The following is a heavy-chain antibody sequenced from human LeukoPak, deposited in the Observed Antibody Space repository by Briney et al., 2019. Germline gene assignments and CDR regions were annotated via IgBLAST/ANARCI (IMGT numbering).Heavy chain of an antibody. CDR1: GFTFSSYA. Sequence: PGGSLRLSCAASGFTFSSYAMHWVRQATGKGLEWVAVISYDGSNKYYADSVKGRFTISRDNSKNTLYLQMNSLRAEDTAVYYCARDLAVAADDWFDPWGQGTLVTVSS. V-gene: IGHV3-30*04. D-gene: IGHD6-19*01. J-gene: IGHJ5*02. CDR3: ARDLAVAADDWFDP. CDR2: ISYDGSNK.